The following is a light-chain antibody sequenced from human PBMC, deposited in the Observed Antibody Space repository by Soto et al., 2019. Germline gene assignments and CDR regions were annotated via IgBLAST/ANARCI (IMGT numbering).Light chain of an antibody. J-gene: IGLJ2*01. CDR3: TSFAGNFNVV. CDR2: EVT. CDR1: SSDIGGYNY. V-gene: IGLV2-8*01. Sequence: QSALTQPPSASGSPGQSGTISCTGTSSDIGGYNYVSWYQQPPGKAPKLMIYEVTKRPSGVPDRFSGSKSGNTASLTVSGLHAEYEADYYCTSFAGNFNVVFGGRTQLTVL.